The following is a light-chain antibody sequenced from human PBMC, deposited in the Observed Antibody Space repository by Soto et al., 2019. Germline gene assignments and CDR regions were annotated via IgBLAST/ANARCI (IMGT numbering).Light chain of an antibody. CDR1: QSVGGNS. J-gene: IGKJ5*01. Sequence: ETVLTQSPGTLSLSPGERATVSGSASQSVGGNSLAWYQQRPGQAPRLLIYDTSKRATGIPDRFSGSGSGTDFTLTISRLEPADFAVYYCQQRSNWPITFGQGTRLEIK. CDR3: QQRSNWPIT. V-gene: IGKV3D-20*02. CDR2: DTS.